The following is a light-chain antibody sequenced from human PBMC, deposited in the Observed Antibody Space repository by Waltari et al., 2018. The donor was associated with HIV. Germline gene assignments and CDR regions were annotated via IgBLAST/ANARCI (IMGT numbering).Light chain of an antibody. CDR2: DVS. J-gene: IGLJ1*01. CDR1: STDVGGYIY. Sequence: QSALTQPASVSGSPGHSITISCTGTSTDVGGYIYVSWYQQHPGKAPKLMIYDVSNRPSGVSNRFSGSKSGNTASLTISELQAEDEADYYCSSYTSSSTYVFGTGTKVTVL. V-gene: IGLV2-14*03. CDR3: SSYTSSSTYV.